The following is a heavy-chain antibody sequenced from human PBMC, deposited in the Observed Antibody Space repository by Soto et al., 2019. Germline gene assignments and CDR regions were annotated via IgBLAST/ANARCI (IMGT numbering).Heavy chain of an antibody. CDR2: ISGHNGNT. J-gene: IGHJ6*02. D-gene: IGHD6-13*01. CDR1: GYSFTSYG. V-gene: IGHV1-18*04. CDR3: ARGGYSSTWSNLLDRSGLDV. Sequence: QVQLVQSGAEVKKPGASVKVSCKASGYSFTSYGISWVRQAPGQGPEWMGWISGHNGNTNHPQSLQGRVTMTTDTSRNTAYMELRSLRSDDTAVYYCARGGYSSTWSNLLDRSGLDVWGQGTTVTVSS.